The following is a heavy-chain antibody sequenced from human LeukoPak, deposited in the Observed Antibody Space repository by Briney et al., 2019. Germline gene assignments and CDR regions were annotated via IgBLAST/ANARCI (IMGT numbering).Heavy chain of an antibody. CDR3: ARDLGPDYDFWSGYYVHYYYYYYMDV. CDR1: GFTFSSYS. D-gene: IGHD3-3*01. J-gene: IGHJ6*03. Sequence: GGSLRLSCAASGFTFSSYSMNWVRQAPGKGLEWVSSISSSSSYIYYADSVKGRFTISRDNAKNSLYLHMNSLRAEDTAVYYCARDLGPDYDFWSGYYVHYYYYYYMDVWGKGTTVTVSS. V-gene: IGHV3-21*01. CDR2: ISSSSSYI.